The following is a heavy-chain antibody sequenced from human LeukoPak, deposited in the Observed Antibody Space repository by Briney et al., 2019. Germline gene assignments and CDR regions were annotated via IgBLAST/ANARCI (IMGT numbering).Heavy chain of an antibody. Sequence: ASVKVSCKASGYTFTSYYMHWVRQAPGQGLEWMGIINPSGGSTSYAQKFQGRVTMTRDTSTSTVYMELSSLRSEDTAVYYCARDEGIAVAGRLSSLDYWGQGTLVTVSS. J-gene: IGHJ4*02. V-gene: IGHV1-46*01. D-gene: IGHD6-19*01. CDR2: INPSGGST. CDR1: GYTFTSYY. CDR3: ARDEGIAVAGRLSSLDY.